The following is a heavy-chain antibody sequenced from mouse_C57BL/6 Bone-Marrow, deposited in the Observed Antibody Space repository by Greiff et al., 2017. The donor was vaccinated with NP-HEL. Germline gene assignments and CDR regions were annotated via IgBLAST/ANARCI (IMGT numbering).Heavy chain of an antibody. J-gene: IGHJ1*03. D-gene: IGHD1-1*01. Sequence: QVQLQQPGAELVMPGASVKLSCKASGYTFTSYWMHWVKQRPGQGLEWIGEIDPSDSYTNYNQKFKGKSTLTVDKSTSTAYMQLSSLTSEDYAVYYCARSDYYGSGYRWYFDVWGTGTTVTVSA. CDR2: IDPSDSYT. V-gene: IGHV1-69*01. CDR1: GYTFTSYW. CDR3: ARSDYYGSGYRWYFDV.